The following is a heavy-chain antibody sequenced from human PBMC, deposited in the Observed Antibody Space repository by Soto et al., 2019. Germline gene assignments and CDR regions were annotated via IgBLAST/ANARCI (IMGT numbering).Heavy chain of an antibody. D-gene: IGHD2-15*01. CDR1: GGSISSGDYY. CDR2: IYYSGST. V-gene: IGHV4-30-4*01. CDR3: ARDPVVAATNDAFDI. Sequence: QVQLQESGPGLVKPSQTLSLTCTVSGGSISSGDYYWSWIRQPPGKGLEWIGYIYYSGSTYYNPSLKSRVTISVDTSKNQFYLKLSSVTAADTAVYYCARDPVVAATNDAFDIWGQWTMVTVSS. J-gene: IGHJ3*02.